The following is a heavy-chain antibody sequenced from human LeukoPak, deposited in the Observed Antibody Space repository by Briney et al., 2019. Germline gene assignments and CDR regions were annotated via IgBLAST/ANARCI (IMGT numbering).Heavy chain of an antibody. D-gene: IGHD3-3*01. Sequence: SETLSLTCTVSGGSISSSSYYWGWIRQPPGKGLEWLGSIYYSGSTYYNPSLKSRVTISVDTSKNQFSLKLSSVTAADTAVYYCGRKAFSIFGVVINEFWGQGNLVTVSS. CDR2: IYYSGST. J-gene: IGHJ4*03. CDR1: GGSISSSSYY. V-gene: IGHV4-39*01. CDR3: GRKAFSIFGVVINEF.